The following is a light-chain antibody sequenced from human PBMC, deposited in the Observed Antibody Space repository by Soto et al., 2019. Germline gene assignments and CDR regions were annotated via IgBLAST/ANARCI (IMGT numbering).Light chain of an antibody. CDR2: SAS. J-gene: IGKJ2*01. CDR3: QQGYSTLPYT. Sequence: DIQMTQSPSSLSASVGDRVTITCRASQSIRTYLNWYQQRPGKAPKLLIFSASSLQSGVPPRFSGSGSGTDFTLTISSLQPEGSATYYCQQGYSTLPYTFGQGTKLEI. V-gene: IGKV1-39*01. CDR1: QSIRTY.